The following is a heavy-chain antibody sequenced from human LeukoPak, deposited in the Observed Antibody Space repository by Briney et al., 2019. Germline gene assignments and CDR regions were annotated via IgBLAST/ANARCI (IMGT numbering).Heavy chain of an antibody. V-gene: IGHV3-7*01. Sequence: GGSLRLSCAASGFTFSSYWMSWVRQAPGKGLEWVANIKQDGSEKYYVDSVKGRFTISRENAKNSLYLQMNSLRAEDTAVYYCARDDCSSISCYHNWFDPWGQGTLVTVSS. CDR3: ARDDCSSISCYHNWFDP. CDR2: IKQDGSEK. D-gene: IGHD2-2*01. J-gene: IGHJ5*02. CDR1: GFTFSSYW.